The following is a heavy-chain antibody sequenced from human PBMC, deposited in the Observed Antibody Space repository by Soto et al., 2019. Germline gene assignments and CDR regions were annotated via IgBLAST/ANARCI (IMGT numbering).Heavy chain of an antibody. Sequence: EVQLVESGGGLVKPGGSLRLSCAVSGVTFSYVGMNWVRQAPGKGLDWVGRIRSKRDGATTDYGAPVTGRFTISRDDSENMLYLEMNSLKTEDTAVYYCTTDKGAPNPYGGMWNSVASEHWGQGTLVTVSS. D-gene: IGHD1-7*01. CDR3: TTDKGAPNPYGGMWNSVASEH. CDR2: IRSKRDGATT. V-gene: IGHV3-15*07. J-gene: IGHJ1*01. CDR1: GVTFSYVG.